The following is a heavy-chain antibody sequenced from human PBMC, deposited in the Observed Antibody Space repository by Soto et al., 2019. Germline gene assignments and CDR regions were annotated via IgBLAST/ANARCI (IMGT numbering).Heavy chain of an antibody. Sequence: VQLQESGPGLVKPSGTLSLTCTVSGGSISTTNWWSWVRQSPGKGLEWIGEILHIGSTNYNPSLKSRVTLSIDKSKNQFSLRQSSVTAADTAVYYCASGFDSDGPYNGGHPWGQGTLVSVSS. CDR3: ASGFDSDGPYNGGHP. CDR1: GGSISTTNW. CDR2: ILHIGST. V-gene: IGHV4-4*02. D-gene: IGHD2-8*01. J-gene: IGHJ5*02.